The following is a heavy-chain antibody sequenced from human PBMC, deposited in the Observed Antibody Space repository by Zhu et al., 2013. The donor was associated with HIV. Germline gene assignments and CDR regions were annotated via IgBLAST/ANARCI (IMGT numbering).Heavy chain of an antibody. CDR3: ARDPVGATRFGLRKEGGMDV. Sequence: QVQLVQSGAEVKKPGSSVKVSCKASGGTFSSYAISWVRQAPGQGLEWMGGIIPIFGTANYAQKFQGRVTITADKSTSTAYMELSSLRSEDTAVYYCARDPVGATRFGLRKEGGMDVWGQGTTVTVSS. V-gene: IGHV1-69*06. D-gene: IGHD1-26*01. J-gene: IGHJ6*02. CDR2: IIPIFGTA. CDR1: GGTFSSYA.